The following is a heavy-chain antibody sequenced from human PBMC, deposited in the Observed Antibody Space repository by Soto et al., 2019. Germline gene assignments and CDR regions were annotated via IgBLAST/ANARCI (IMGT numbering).Heavy chain of an antibody. J-gene: IGHJ6*03. CDR2: IKQDGSEK. D-gene: IGHD6-19*01. CDR1: GFTFSSYW. Sequence: GGSLRLSCAASGFTFSSYWMSWVRQAPGKGLEWVANIKQDGSEKYYVDSVKGRFTISRDNAKNSLYLQMNSLRAEDTAVYYCARGQQWLVPLPMDVWGKGTTVTVSS. CDR3: ARGQQWLVPLPMDV. V-gene: IGHV3-7*01.